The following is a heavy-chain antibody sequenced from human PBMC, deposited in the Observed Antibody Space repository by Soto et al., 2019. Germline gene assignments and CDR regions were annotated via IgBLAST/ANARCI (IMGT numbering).Heavy chain of an antibody. J-gene: IGHJ4*02. CDR1: LFPCTRHG. CDR2: ISHDGSNE. Sequence: GGPLILSCTDSLFPCTRHGLHWVRPAPGKGLEWVAVISHDGSNEYYADSVKGRFTVSRDNSKNTLYLQMNSLRAEDTAVYFCSKCLSSFGSRFDYWGQVTLVTVSS. D-gene: IGHD5-18*01. CDR3: SKCLSSFGSRFDY. V-gene: IGHV3-30*18.